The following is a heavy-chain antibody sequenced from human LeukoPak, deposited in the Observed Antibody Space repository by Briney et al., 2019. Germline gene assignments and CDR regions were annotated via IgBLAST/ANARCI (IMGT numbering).Heavy chain of an antibody. CDR3: AKAGYDILTGFDLSNWFDP. D-gene: IGHD3-9*01. V-gene: IGHV3-7*03. Sequence: GGSLRLSCAASGFTFSSYWMSWVRQAPGKGLEWVANIKQDGSEKYYVDSVKGRFTISRDNSKNTLYLQMNSLRAEDTAVYYCAKAGYDILTGFDLSNWFDPWGQGTLVTVSS. J-gene: IGHJ5*02. CDR1: GFTFSSYW. CDR2: IKQDGSEK.